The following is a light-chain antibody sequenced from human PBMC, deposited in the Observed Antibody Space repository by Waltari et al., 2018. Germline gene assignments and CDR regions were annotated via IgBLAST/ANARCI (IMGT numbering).Light chain of an antibody. CDR3: QQYYSYSWT. CDR1: QGISSY. Sequence: AIRMTQSPSSLSASTGDRVTITCRASQGISSYLAWYQQKPGKAPKLLIYSASTLQSGVPSRFSGSGSGTEFTLTISFLQSEDFATYSCQQYYSYSWTFGQGTKVEIK. CDR2: SAS. V-gene: IGKV1-8*01. J-gene: IGKJ1*01.